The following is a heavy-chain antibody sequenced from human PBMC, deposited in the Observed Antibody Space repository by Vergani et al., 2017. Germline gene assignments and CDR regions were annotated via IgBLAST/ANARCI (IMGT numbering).Heavy chain of an antibody. CDR3: SRVSGYSFGYSDY. CDR2: IRNKAYGGTT. CDR1: FFSFFYSS. J-gene: IGHJ4*02. Sequence: EVQLVESGGGLVPPGLSLLLSFSSSFFSFFYSSLPFFLPSPGKGLEWVAFIRNKAYGGTTESAASVKGRFTISRDDSKRLAYLQLSGLKTEDTAVYFCSRVSGYSFGYSDYWGQGTLVTVSS. D-gene: IGHD5-18*01. V-gene: IGHV3-49*03.